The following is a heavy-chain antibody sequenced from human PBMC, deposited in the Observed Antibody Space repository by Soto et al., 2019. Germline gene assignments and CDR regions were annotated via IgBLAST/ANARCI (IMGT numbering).Heavy chain of an antibody. V-gene: IGHV1-69*13. J-gene: IGHJ6*02. D-gene: IGHD2-21*02. Sequence: SVKVSCKASGGTFNKFAFSWVRQAPGQGFEWMGGIIPVFRSANYAQRFRGRITITADEYTSTVYLYLNDLRSDDTAVYYCARRYCASDNCPLFYYCVDLWGRGTTVTVSS. CDR2: IIPVFRSA. CDR3: ARRYCASDNCPLFYYCVDL. CDR1: GGTFNKFA.